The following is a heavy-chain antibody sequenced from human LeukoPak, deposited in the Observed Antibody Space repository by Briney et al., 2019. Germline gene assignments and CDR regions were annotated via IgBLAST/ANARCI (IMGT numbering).Heavy chain of an antibody. CDR2: IYKNGST. J-gene: IGHJ6*04. Sequence: SETLSLTCTVSGGSISSGSFYWSWIRQPAGKGLEWIGRIYKNGSTSFNPSLKSRVTMSVDTSKNQFSLKLTSVTATDTAVYYCARASSSWYSPPAVWGKGTTVTISS. CDR3: ARASSSWYSPPAV. D-gene: IGHD6-13*01. CDR1: GGSISSGSFY. V-gene: IGHV4-61*02.